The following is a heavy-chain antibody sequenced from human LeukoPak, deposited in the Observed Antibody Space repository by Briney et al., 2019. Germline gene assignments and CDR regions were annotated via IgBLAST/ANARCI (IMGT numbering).Heavy chain of an antibody. CDR3: ATEPSRSYSFDHLDF. D-gene: IGHD5-12*01. J-gene: IGHJ4*02. CDR1: GGTFNNYA. CDR2: VVPMFGIR. Sequence: SVKVSCKTSGGTFNNYAISWVRQAPGQGLEWMGRVVPMFGIRNYPQTFRGRVNITAGKATNTVYMELRSLRAEDTAIYYCATEPSRSYSFDHLDFWGLGTPVTVSS. V-gene: IGHV1-69*04.